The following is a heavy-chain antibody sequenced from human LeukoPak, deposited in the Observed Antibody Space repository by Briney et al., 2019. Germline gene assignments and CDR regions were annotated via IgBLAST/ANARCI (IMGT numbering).Heavy chain of an antibody. CDR2: INPNSGGT. V-gene: IGHV1-2*02. Sequence: ASVKVSCKASGGTFSSYAISWVRQAPGQGLEWMGWINPNSGGTNYAQKFQGRVTMTRDTSISTAYMELSRLRSDDTAVYYCARVDDRGHYYDSSGPRKLFDYWGQGTLVTVSS. CDR3: ARVDDRGHYYDSSGPRKLFDY. D-gene: IGHD3-22*01. CDR1: GGTFSSYA. J-gene: IGHJ4*02.